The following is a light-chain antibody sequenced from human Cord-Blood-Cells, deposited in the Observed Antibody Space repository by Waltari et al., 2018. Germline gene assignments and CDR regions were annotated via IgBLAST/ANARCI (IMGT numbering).Light chain of an antibody. CDR3: SSSTSSSTLV. CDR1: SSDVGGYNY. Sequence: GSPGQSITISCTGTSSDVGGYNYVSWYQQHPGKAPKLMIYEVSNRPSGVSNRFSGSKSGNTASLTISGLQAEDEADYYCSSSTSSSTLVFGTGTKVTVL. J-gene: IGLJ1*01. CDR2: EVS. V-gene: IGLV2-14*01.